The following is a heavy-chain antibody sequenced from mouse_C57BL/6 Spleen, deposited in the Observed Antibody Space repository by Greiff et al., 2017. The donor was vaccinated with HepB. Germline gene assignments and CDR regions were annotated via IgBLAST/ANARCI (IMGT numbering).Heavy chain of an antibody. V-gene: IGHV1-18*01. CDR1: GYTFTDYN. J-gene: IGHJ3*01. CDR3: AREGDYGSSGKSFAY. D-gene: IGHD1-1*01. CDR2: INPNNGGT. Sequence: EVQLQQSGPELVKPGASVKIPCKASGYTFTDYNMDWVKQSHGKSLEWIGDINPNNGGTIYNQKFKGKATLTVDKSSSTAYMELRSLTSEDTAVYYCAREGDYGSSGKSFAYWGQGTLVTVSA.